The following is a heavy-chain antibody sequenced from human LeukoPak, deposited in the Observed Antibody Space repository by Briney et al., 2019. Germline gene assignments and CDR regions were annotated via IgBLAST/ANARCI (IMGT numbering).Heavy chain of an antibody. CDR2: IRGDQRSK. CDR1: G. J-gene: IGHJ4*02. V-gene: IGHV3-33*04. D-gene: IGHD1-14*01. CDR3: ARGNPGGEFY. Sequence: GMHXVXQAXXXXLXWVAIIRGDQRSKHYADSVKGRFTISRDNSKNTLYLQMNSLRAEDTAVYYCARGNPGGEFYWGQGTLVTVSS.